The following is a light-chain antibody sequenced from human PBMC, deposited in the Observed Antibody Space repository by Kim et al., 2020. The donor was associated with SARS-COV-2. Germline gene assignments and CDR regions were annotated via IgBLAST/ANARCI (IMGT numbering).Light chain of an antibody. J-gene: IGLJ3*02. CDR1: MLTKKY. CDR3: YSAAENNHV. V-gene: IGLV3-27*01. Sequence: SYELTQPSSVSVSPGQTARITCSGDMLTKKYARWFQQKPGQAPLLVIYKDVERPSGIPERFSGSSSGTTVTLTISGVQVEDEADYYCYSAAENNHVFAGGTQLTVL. CDR2: KDV.